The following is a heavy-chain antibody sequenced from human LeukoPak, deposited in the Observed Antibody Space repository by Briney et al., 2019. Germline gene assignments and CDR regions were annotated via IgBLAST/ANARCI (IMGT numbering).Heavy chain of an antibody. CDR3: AREGSSSWLGI. Sequence: PGGSLRLSCAASGFTFSSYGMHWVRQAPGKGLEWVAVIWYDGSNKYYADSVKGRFTISRDNSKNTLYLQMNSLRAEDTAVYYCAREGSSSWLGIWGQGTMVTVSS. J-gene: IGHJ3*02. CDR1: GFTFSSYG. V-gene: IGHV3-33*01. CDR2: IWYDGSNK. D-gene: IGHD6-13*01.